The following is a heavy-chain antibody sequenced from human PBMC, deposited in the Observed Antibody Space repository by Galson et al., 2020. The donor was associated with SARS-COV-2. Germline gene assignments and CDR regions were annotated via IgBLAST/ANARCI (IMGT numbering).Heavy chain of an antibody. CDR1: GFTFSSYA. J-gene: IGHJ4*02. D-gene: IGHD3-10*01. CDR3: ARLSPTGLLRWFGELSKDDY. Sequence: GESLKISCAASGFTFSSYAMHWVRQAPGKGLEWVAVISYDGSNKYYADSVKGRFTISRDNSKNTLYLQMNSLRAEDTAVYYCARLSPTGLLRWFGELSKDDYWGQGTLVTVSS. V-gene: IGHV3-30*04. CDR2: ISYDGSNK.